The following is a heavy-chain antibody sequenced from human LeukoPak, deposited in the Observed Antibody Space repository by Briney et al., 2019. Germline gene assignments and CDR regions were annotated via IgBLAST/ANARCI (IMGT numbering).Heavy chain of an antibody. CDR3: VNPGWYYDSSGYSYYYGMDV. V-gene: IGHV3-64D*09. Sequence: GGSLRLSCSASGFTFSRYGMHWVRQAPGKGLEYVSAIVSNGDSTYYADSVKGRFTISRDNAKNALYLQMSSLRPDDTAVYYCVNPGWYYDSSGYSYYYGMDVWGQGTTVTVSS. J-gene: IGHJ6*02. CDR1: GFTFSRYG. D-gene: IGHD3-22*01. CDR2: IVSNGDST.